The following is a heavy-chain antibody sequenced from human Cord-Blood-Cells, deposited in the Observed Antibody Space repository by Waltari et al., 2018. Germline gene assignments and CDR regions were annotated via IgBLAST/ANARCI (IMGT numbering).Heavy chain of an antibody. CDR2: ISYDGSNK. J-gene: IGHJ4*02. CDR3: AKDLNWGFDY. D-gene: IGHD7-27*01. CDR1: GVYSRIHG. V-gene: IGHV3-30*18. Sequence: QWQLVGYRGGVVQHGRYVACSRAASGVYSRIHGLDRARQAPGKGLEWVAVISYDGSNKYYADSVKGRFTISRDNSKNTLYLQMNSLRAEDTAVYYCAKDLNWGFDYWGQGTLVTVSS.